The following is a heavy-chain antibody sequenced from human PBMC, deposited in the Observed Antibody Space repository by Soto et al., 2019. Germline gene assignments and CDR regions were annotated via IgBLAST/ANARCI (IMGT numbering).Heavy chain of an antibody. CDR3: ARHRRAIVATTDPLDI. D-gene: IGHD1-26*01. CDR2: IYPGDSET. CDR1: GNDLGMYW. V-gene: IGHV5-51*01. Sequence: PGESLKISCQVSGNDLGMYWIAWVRQTPGRGLEWVGFIYPGDSETRYSPSFEGHVTISADRSSKTAYLQWRGLKASDTATYYCARHRRAIVATTDPLDIWGQGTKVTVSS. J-gene: IGHJ3*02.